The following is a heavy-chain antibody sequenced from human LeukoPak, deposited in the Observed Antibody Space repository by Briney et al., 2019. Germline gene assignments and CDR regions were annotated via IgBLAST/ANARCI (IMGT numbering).Heavy chain of an antibody. D-gene: IGHD4-17*01. CDR1: EFTFSNYA. J-gene: IGHJ4*02. CDR2: STGTGYST. Sequence: GGSLRLSCAASEFTFSNYAMSWVRQAPGKGLEWVSGSTGTGYSTYYADSVKGRFTISRDNSKNTLYLQMNSLRAEDTAVYYCAKKETTVTTFFENWGQGTLVTVSS. V-gene: IGHV3-23*01. CDR3: AKKETTVTTFFEN.